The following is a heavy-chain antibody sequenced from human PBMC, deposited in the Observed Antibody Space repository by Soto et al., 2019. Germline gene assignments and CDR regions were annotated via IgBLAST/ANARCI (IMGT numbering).Heavy chain of an antibody. CDR3: AKEADISGYYPDY. J-gene: IGHJ4*02. D-gene: IGHD3-22*01. CDR2: ISGSGGST. CDR1: GFTFSSYA. Sequence: PGGSLRLSCAASGFTFSSYAMIWVRQAPGKGLEWVSVISGSGGSTHYADSVKGRSTISRDNSRNTLHLQVNSLRGEDTAVYYCAKEADISGYYPDYWGQGTQVTVSS. V-gene: IGHV3-23*01.